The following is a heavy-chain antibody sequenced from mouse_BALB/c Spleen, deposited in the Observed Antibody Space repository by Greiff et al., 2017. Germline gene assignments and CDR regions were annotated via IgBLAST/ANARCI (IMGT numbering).Heavy chain of an antibody. D-gene: IGHD2-2*01. CDR3: ARHWYYGYDDYYAMDY. CDR1: GFTFSSYG. V-gene: IGHV5-6*01. Sequence: EVQLVESGGDLVKPGGSLKLSCAASGFTFSSYGMSWVRQTPDKRLEWVATISSGGSYTYYPDSVKGRSTISRDNAKNTRYLQMSSLKSEDTAMYYCARHWYYGYDDYYAMDYWGQGTSVTVSS. CDR2: ISSGGSYT. J-gene: IGHJ4*01.